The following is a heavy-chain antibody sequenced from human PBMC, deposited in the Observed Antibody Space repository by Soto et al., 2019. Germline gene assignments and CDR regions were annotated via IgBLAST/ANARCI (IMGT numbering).Heavy chain of an antibody. Sequence: KPSETLSLTCTVSSGSINSFYWSWIRQPAGKGLEWIGRIHSSGTTNYNPSLKSRVTVSVDTSRNQFSLKLTSVTAADTAVYYCARDRIIGTSYSDYWGQGVLVTVSS. D-gene: IGHD1-7*01. CDR1: SGSINSFY. V-gene: IGHV4-4*07. CDR2: IHSSGTT. CDR3: ARDRIIGTSYSDY. J-gene: IGHJ4*02.